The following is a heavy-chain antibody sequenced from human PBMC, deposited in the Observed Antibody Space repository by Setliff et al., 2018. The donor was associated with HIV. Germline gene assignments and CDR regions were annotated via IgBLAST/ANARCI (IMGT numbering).Heavy chain of an antibody. CDR2: INPGSGAT. Sequence: ASVKVSCKASGYTFTDYFIHWVRQAPGQGLEWMGVINPGSGATIYAQRFQGRLTMTRDTSTSTVYMELSSLRSEDTAVYYCARDPTGGAARFDYWGQGTLVTVSS. CDR1: GYTFTDYF. D-gene: IGHD6-6*01. J-gene: IGHJ4*02. V-gene: IGHV1-46*01. CDR3: ARDPTGGAARFDY.